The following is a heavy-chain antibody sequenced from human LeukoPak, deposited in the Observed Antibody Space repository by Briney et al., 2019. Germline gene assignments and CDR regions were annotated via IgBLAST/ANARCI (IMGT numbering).Heavy chain of an antibody. V-gene: IGHV1-69*13. CDR1: GYTFTSYG. CDR3: ARDWNYPWEYYGMDV. Sequence: GASVKVSCKASGYTFTSYGISWVRQAPGQGLEWMGGIIPIFGTANYAQKFQGRVTITADESTSTAYMELSSLRSEDTAVYYCARDWNYPWEYYGMDVWGQGTTVTVSS. CDR2: IIPIFGTA. J-gene: IGHJ6*02. D-gene: IGHD1-7*01.